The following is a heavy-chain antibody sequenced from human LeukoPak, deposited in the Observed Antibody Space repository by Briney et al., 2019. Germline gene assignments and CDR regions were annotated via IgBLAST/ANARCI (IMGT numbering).Heavy chain of an antibody. CDR3: ARTYGDPGGPFDY. D-gene: IGHD4-17*01. CDR1: GDSISSGDYY. V-gene: IGHV4-61*02. Sequence: SETLSLTCTVSGDSISSGDYYWSWIRQPAGKGLEWIGRISSSGSTNYNPSLKSRVTISVDTSKNQFSLKLSSVTAADTAVYYCARTYGDPGGPFDYWGQGTLVTVSS. J-gene: IGHJ4*02. CDR2: ISSSGST.